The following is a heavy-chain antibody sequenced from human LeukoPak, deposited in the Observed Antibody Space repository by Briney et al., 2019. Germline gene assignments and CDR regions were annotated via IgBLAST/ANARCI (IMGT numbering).Heavy chain of an antibody. CDR3: ARGRRYSSTVDY. D-gene: IGHD6-13*01. CDR1: GGSISIYY. CDR2: TYNSGST. J-gene: IGHJ4*02. V-gene: IGHV4-59*12. Sequence: SETLSLTCTVSGGSISIYYWSWIRQPPGKGLEWLGYTYNSGSTLYNPSLKSRVTISVDTSKNQFSLKLSSVTAADTAVYYCARGRRYSSTVDYWGQGTLVTVSS.